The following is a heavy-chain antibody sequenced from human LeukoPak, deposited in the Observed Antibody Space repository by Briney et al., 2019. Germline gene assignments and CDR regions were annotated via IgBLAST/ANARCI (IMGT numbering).Heavy chain of an antibody. CDR1: GYIFTTHW. D-gene: IGHD3-22*01. V-gene: IGHV5-51*01. Sequence: GESLKISCKGSGYIFTTHWIGWVRQMPGRGLEWMGIIYPGDSDIRYSPSFEGQATFSADKSISTAYLQWSSLKASDTAMYYCARRDYYHGTSTPAAFEYWGQGTLVSVSS. CDR2: IYPGDSDI. J-gene: IGHJ4*02. CDR3: ARRDYYHGTSTPAAFEY.